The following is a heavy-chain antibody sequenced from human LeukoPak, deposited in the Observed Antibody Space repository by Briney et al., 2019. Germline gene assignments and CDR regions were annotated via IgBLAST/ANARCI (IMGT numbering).Heavy chain of an antibody. Sequence: KTGGSLRLSCAASGFTFSSYSMNWVRQAPGKGLEWVSSISSSSSYIYYADSVKGRFTISRDNAKNSLYLQMNSLRAEDTAVYYCARDEVGATSVGYFQHWGQGTLVTVSS. D-gene: IGHD1-26*01. J-gene: IGHJ1*01. V-gene: IGHV3-21*01. CDR2: ISSSSSYI. CDR1: GFTFSSYS. CDR3: ARDEVGATSVGYFQH.